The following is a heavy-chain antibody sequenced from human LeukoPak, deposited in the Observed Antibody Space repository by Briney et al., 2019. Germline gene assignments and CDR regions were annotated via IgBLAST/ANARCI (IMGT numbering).Heavy chain of an antibody. D-gene: IGHD3-10*01. V-gene: IGHV1-2*02. J-gene: IGHJ3*02. Sequence: GASVKVSCKASGYSFIGYYMHWVRQAPGQGLEWMGWINPKSGGTNSAQKFQGRVTMTRDTSISTAYMELSSPRSDDTAVYYCAVLHYYGSGEGAFDIWGQGTMVTVSS. CDR2: INPKSGGT. CDR1: GYSFIGYY. CDR3: AVLHYYGSGEGAFDI.